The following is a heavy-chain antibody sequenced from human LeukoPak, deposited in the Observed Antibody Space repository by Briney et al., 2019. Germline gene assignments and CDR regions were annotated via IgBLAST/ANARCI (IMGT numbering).Heavy chain of an antibody. CDR3: AGRDCSSTSCYMFDY. V-gene: IGHV5-51*01. Sequence: GESLKISCKGSGYSFTSYWIGWVRQMPGKGLEWMGIIYPGDSDTRYSPSFQGQVTISADKSISTAYLQWSSLKASDTAMYYCAGRDCSSTSCYMFDYWGQGTLVTVSS. D-gene: IGHD2-2*02. J-gene: IGHJ4*02. CDR2: IYPGDSDT. CDR1: GYSFTSYW.